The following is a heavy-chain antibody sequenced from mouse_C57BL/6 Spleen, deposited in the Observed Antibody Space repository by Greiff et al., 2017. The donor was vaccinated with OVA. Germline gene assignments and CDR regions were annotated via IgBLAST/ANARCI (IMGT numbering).Heavy chain of an antibody. CDR3: ARGDYYGGFAY. Sequence: QVQLQQPGAELVRPGTSVKLSCKASGYTFTSYWMHWVTQRPGQGLEWIGVIDPSDSYTNYNQKFKGKATLTVDTSSSTAYMQLSSLTSEDSAVYYCARGDYYGGFAYWGQGTLVTVSA. CDR1: GYTFTSYW. V-gene: IGHV1-59*01. CDR2: IDPSDSYT. J-gene: IGHJ3*01. D-gene: IGHD1-1*01.